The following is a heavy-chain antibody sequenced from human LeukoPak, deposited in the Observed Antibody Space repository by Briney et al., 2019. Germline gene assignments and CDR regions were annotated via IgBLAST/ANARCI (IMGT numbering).Heavy chain of an antibody. CDR2: IYPGDSDT. V-gene: IGHV5-51*01. CDR3: GSRSGLGGPDAFDS. J-gene: IGHJ3*02. Sequence: LGEPLKISCKGSGYSFTTYWIGWVRQMPGKGLEWIGIIYPGDSDTRYSPSFHGQVTILADKSISTAYLQWSSLKASDTAMYYCGSRSGLGGPDAFDSWGQGTMVTVSS. CDR1: GYSFTTYW. D-gene: IGHD3-10*01.